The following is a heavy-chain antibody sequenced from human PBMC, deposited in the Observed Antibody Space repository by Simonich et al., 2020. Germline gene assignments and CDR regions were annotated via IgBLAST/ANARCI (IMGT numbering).Heavy chain of an antibody. V-gene: IGHV4-59*08. Sequence: QVQLQESGPGLVKPSETLSLTCTVSGGSISSYYWSWIRQHPGKGLEWIGYIYYSGSTNYNPSLKSRVTISVDTSKNQFSLKLSSWTAADTAVYYCARHDRWLQFYFDYWGQGTLVTVSS. CDR3: ARHDRWLQFYFDY. J-gene: IGHJ4*02. CDR2: IYYSGST. D-gene: IGHD5-12*01. CDR1: GGSISSYY.